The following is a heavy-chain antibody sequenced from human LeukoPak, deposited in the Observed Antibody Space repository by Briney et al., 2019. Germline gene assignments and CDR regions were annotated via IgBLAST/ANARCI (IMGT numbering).Heavy chain of an antibody. CDR1: GYTFTSYY. J-gene: IGHJ4*02. V-gene: IGHV1-46*01. CDR2: INPTGGST. Sequence: ASVKVSCKASGYTFTSYYMHWVRQAPGQGLELMGIINPTGGSTSYAQKFQGRVTMTRDMSTSTVYMELSSRRSEDTAVYYCAGGGLMVVTAINYWGQGTLVTVSS. CDR3: AGGGLMVVTAINY. D-gene: IGHD2-21*02.